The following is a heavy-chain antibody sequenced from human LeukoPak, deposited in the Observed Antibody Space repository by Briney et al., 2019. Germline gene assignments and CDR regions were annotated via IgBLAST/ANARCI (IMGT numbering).Heavy chain of an antibody. CDR2: INHSGST. D-gene: IGHD7-27*01. CDR1: GGSFSGYY. J-gene: IGHJ5*02. V-gene: IGHV4-34*01. Sequence: SETLSLTCAVYGGSFSGYYWSWIRQPPGKGLEWIGEINHSGSTNYNPSLKSRVTISVDTSKNQFSLKLSSVTAADTAVYYCARDASDWGANKNNWFDPWGQGTLVTVSS. CDR3: ARDASDWGANKNNWFDP.